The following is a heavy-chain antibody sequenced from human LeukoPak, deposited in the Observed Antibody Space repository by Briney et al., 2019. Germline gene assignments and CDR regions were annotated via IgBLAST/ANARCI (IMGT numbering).Heavy chain of an antibody. CDR1: GFIFRNYG. CDR2: INSNGDNT. Sequence: PGGSLRLSCAASGFIFRNYGMHWVHQAPGKGLEYGSSINSNGDNTYYADSVRGRFTISRDNSKNMLYLQMGSLTTEDTAVFYCARDSGRAQGWFGPWGQGTLVTVSS. CDR3: ARDSGRAQGWFGP. J-gene: IGHJ5*02. D-gene: IGHD5-12*01. V-gene: IGHV3-64*02.